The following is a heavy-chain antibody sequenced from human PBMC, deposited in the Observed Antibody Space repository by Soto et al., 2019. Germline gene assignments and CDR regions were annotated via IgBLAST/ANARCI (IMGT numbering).Heavy chain of an antibody. D-gene: IGHD3-22*01. J-gene: IGHJ5*02. V-gene: IGHV1-69*06. CDR1: EDTLSSYA. CDR3: VREGYYDSSGYYPGWFDP. CDR2: IIPFSGTA. Sequence: SVKVSCKASEDTLSSYAISWVRQAPGQGLEWMGGIIPFSGTANYAQKFQGRVTITADKSTSTAYMELSSLRSEDTAVYYCVREGYYDSSGYYPGWFDPWSQGTLVTVSS.